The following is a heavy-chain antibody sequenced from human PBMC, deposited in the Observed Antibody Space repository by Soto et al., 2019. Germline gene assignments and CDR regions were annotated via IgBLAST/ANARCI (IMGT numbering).Heavy chain of an antibody. D-gene: IGHD5-18*01. J-gene: IGHJ4*02. V-gene: IGHV2-70*11. Sequence: SGPTLVNPTQTLTLTCTFSGFSLSTTGLCVTWIRQPPGKALEWLTGISWDDDKYYSTSLKTRLTISKDTSKNQVVLTMTNMGPMDTATYYCARSIWLYSPDYWGQGTLVTVSS. CDR3: ARSIWLYSPDY. CDR1: GFSLSTTGLC. CDR2: ISWDDDK.